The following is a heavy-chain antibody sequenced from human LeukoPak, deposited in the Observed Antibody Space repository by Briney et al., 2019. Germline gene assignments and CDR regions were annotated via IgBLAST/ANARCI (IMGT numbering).Heavy chain of an antibody. D-gene: IGHD2-2*01. CDR3: ARGGRQDIVVVLDAFDI. Sequence: GASVKVSCKASGYTFTVYYMHWVRQAPGQGPEWTGWINPNSGGTNYAQKFQGWVTMTRDTSISTAYMELSRLRSDDTAVYYCARGGRQDIVVVLDAFDIWGQGTMVTVSS. V-gene: IGHV1-2*04. CDR1: GYTFTVYY. J-gene: IGHJ3*02. CDR2: INPNSGGT.